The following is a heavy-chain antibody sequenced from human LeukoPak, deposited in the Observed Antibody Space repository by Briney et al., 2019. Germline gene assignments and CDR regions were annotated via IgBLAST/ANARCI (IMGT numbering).Heavy chain of an antibody. J-gene: IGHJ4*02. D-gene: IGHD3-3*01. CDR3: ARRSIFGVVIGYYFDY. CDR2: IYYSGST. Sequence: PSETLSLTCTVSGGSISSSSYYWGWIRQPPGKGLEWIGSIYYSGSTYYNPSLKGRVTISVDTSKNQFSLKLSSVTAADTAVYYCARRSIFGVVIGYYFDYWGQGTLVTVSS. CDR1: GGSISSSSYY. V-gene: IGHV4-39*01.